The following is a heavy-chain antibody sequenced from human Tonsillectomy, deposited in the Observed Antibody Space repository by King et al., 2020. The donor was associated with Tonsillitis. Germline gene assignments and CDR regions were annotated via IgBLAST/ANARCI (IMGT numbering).Heavy chain of an antibody. Sequence: VQLVESGAEVKKPGASVKISCKASGYTFSSWYIDWVRQAPGQGLEWMGTVNPSGGITSYAQTFQGRVVMTRDTSTSTVYMELSGLRSEDTAVYYCARGLLSTYDSRGSHLAYWGQGTLVTVSS. J-gene: IGHJ4*02. CDR3: ARGLLSTYDSRGSHLAY. D-gene: IGHD3-22*01. CDR2: VNPSGGIT. V-gene: IGHV1-46*01. CDR1: GYTFSSWY.